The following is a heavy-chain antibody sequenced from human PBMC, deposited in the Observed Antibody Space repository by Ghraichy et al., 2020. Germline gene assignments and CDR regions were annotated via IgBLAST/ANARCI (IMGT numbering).Heavy chain of an antibody. J-gene: IGHJ4*02. CDR3: ATRPIANSFFGVFDY. Sequence: SETLSLTCTVSAGSISSHNWCWIRQPPGRGLEWIGHVHISGGTNYDPSLKSRFTMSIDPSKNQFSLNLNSVTAADTAVYYCATRPIANSFFGVFDYWSQGTLVTVPS. V-gene: IGHV4-59*11. CDR2: VHISGGT. CDR1: AGSISSHN. D-gene: IGHD3-10*01.